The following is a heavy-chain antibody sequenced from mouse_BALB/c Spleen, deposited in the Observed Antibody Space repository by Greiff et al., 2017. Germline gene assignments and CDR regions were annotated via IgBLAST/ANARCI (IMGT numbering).Heavy chain of an antibody. D-gene: IGHD2-1*01. CDR2: ISSGGST. Sequence: EVKLEESGGGLVKPGGSLKLSCAASGFTFSSYAMSWVRQTPEKRLEWVASISSGGSTYYPDSVKGRFTISRDNARNILYLQMSSLRSEDTAMYYCAREGDYGNYAMDYWGQGTSVTVSS. V-gene: IGHV5-6-5*01. CDR3: AREGDYGNYAMDY. J-gene: IGHJ4*01. CDR1: GFTFSSYA.